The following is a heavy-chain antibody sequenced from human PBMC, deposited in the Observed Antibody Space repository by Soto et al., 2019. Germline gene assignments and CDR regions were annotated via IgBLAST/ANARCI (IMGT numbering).Heavy chain of an antibody. D-gene: IGHD5-12*01. CDR3: ARDREGFPGRNIVATRWFAP. J-gene: IGHJ5*02. V-gene: IGHV4-31*03. CDR2: IYYSGST. Sequence: QVQLQESGPGLVKPSQTLSLTCTVSGGSISSGGYYWSWIRQHPGKGLEWIGYIYYSGSTYYNPSLKSRVTISVDTSKNQFSLKLSSVTAADTAVYYCARDREGFPGRNIVATRWFAPWGQGTLVTVSS. CDR1: GGSISSGGYY.